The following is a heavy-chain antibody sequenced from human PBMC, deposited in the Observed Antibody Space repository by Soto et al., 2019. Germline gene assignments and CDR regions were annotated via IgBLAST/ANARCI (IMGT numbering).Heavy chain of an antibody. CDR2: ISSGSSYI. CDR1: EFTFSVYS. Sequence: DVQLEESGGGLVKPGGSLRLSCVASEFTFSVYSMNWVRQAPGKGLEWVSSISSGSSYICYADSVKGRFTISRDNDKSSLFLHMNSLRVDDTAVYYCTRDRVKIRGGYYHYYGMDVWGQGTTVTVSS. CDR3: TRDRVKIRGGYYHYYGMDV. J-gene: IGHJ6*02. D-gene: IGHD3-10*01. V-gene: IGHV3-21*02.